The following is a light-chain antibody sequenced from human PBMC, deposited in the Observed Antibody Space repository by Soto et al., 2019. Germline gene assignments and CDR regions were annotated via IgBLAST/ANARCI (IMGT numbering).Light chain of an antibody. J-gene: IGKJ2*01. CDR2: KAS. Sequence: DIQMTQSPSTLSAFVGDRVTITCRASQSIGRWLAWYQQKPGKAPNLLIYKASSLESGVPSRFSGSGSGTEFTLTISSLQPDDFATYYCQQYNSSFGQGTKVDIK. V-gene: IGKV1-5*03. CDR3: QQYNSS. CDR1: QSIGRW.